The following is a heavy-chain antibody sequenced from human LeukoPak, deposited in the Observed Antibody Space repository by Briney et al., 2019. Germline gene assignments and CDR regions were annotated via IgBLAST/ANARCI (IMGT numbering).Heavy chain of an antibody. Sequence: RGSLRLSCAASGFTVSSNYMSWVRQAPGTGLEWVAIVSYDGSTKYYAASVEGRFTISRDNSKNTLYLQMNSLRPEDTAVYYCATEIAVGLRYFDYWGQGTLVTVSS. CDR1: GFTVSSNY. CDR2: VSYDGSTK. V-gene: IGHV3-30-3*01. CDR3: ATEIAVGLRYFDY. J-gene: IGHJ4*02. D-gene: IGHD6-19*01.